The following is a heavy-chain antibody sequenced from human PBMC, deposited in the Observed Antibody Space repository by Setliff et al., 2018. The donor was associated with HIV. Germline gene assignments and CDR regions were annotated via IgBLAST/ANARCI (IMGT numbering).Heavy chain of an antibody. CDR2: IYYSGST. D-gene: IGHD3-22*01. CDR3: ARGDTYYHDRSGYVKSALDAVEI. Sequence: SETLSLTCTVSGGSISSYYWSWIRQPPGKGLEWIGYIYYSGSTNYNPSLKSRVTISVDTSKNQFSMTLSSVTAADTAVYYCARGDTYYHDRSGYVKSALDAVEIWGRGTMVTVSS. J-gene: IGHJ3*02. CDR1: GGSISSYY. V-gene: IGHV4-59*08.